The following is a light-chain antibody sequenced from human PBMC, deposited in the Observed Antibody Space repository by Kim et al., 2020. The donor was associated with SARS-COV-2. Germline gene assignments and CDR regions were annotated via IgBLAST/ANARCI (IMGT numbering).Light chain of an antibody. V-gene: IGLV3-19*01. CDR3: NSRDSTDNVV. CDR1: SLRSYY. J-gene: IGLJ2*01. Sequence: SSELTQDPAVSVALGQTVRITCQGDSLRSYYATWYQQKPGQAPILVIYGKNNRPSGIPDRFSGSSSGNPASLTITGTQAGDEADYYCNSRDSTDNVVFGG. CDR2: GKN.